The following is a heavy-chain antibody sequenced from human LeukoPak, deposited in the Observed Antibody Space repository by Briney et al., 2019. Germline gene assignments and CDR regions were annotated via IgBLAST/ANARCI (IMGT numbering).Heavy chain of an antibody. J-gene: IGHJ4*02. Sequence: SETLSLTCTVSGGSISISNYYWGWIRQPPGRGLEWIGSISYSGTYYNPSLKSRLTISVDTSKNHFSLNLRSVTAADTAVYYCARRPSNPVGAIDYWGQGTLVTVSS. D-gene: IGHD1-26*01. CDR2: ISYSGT. V-gene: IGHV4-39*01. CDR1: GGSISISNYY. CDR3: ARRPSNPVGAIDY.